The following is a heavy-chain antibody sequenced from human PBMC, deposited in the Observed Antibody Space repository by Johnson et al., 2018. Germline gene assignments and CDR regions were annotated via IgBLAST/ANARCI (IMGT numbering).Heavy chain of an antibody. CDR1: GFTFSSYG. CDR3: ARGRAVDYGDLVYGMDV. V-gene: IGHV3-30*03. CDR2: RSYDGSNK. J-gene: IGHJ6*02. D-gene: IGHD4-17*01. Sequence: QVQLVESGGGVVQPGRSLRLSCAASGFTFSSYGMHWVRQAPGKGLEWVAVRSYDGSNKYYADSVKGRFTITRDNSKNTRYLQMNSLRAEDTAVYYCARGRAVDYGDLVYGMDVWGQGTTVTVSS.